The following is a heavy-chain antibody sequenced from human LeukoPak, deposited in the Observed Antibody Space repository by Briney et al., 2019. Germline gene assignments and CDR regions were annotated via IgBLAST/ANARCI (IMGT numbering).Heavy chain of an antibody. CDR3: ARSITIFGVVPLYYFDY. J-gene: IGHJ4*02. D-gene: IGHD3-3*01. CDR2: IYYSGST. V-gene: IGHV4-59*11. CDR1: GGSISSHY. Sequence: PSETLSLTCTVSGGSISSHYRSWIRQPPGKGLEWIGYIYYSGSTNYNPSLKSRVTISVDTSKNQFSLKLSSVTAADTAVYYCARSITIFGVVPLYYFDYWGQGTLVTVSS.